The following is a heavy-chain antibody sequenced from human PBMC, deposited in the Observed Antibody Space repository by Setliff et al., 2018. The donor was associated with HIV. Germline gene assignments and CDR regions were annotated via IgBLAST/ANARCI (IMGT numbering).Heavy chain of an antibody. CDR2: INPNSGGT. CDR3: AREVDDSLDM. Sequence: GASVKVSCKASGYTFTGYYMHWVRQAPGQGLEWMGWINPNSGGTNYAQKFQGRVTMTRDTSISTAYMELERLRPDDTGVYFCAREVDDSLDMWGQGTMVTVSS. J-gene: IGHJ3*02. D-gene: IGHD3-16*01. CDR1: GYTFTGYY. V-gene: IGHV1-2*02.